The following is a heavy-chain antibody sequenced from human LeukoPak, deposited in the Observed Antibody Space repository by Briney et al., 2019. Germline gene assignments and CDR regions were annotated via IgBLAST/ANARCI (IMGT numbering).Heavy chain of an antibody. J-gene: IGHJ6*03. V-gene: IGHV3-30*02. CDR2: IRYDGSNQ. CDR3: AKGVAAPGLNYYFYYYMDV. D-gene: IGHD6-13*01. CDR1: GFTFSTYG. Sequence: GGSLRLSCVASGFTFSTYGMNWVRQTPGKWLEWITFIRYDGSNQYYADSVKGRFTISRDNSKNTLYLQMNSLRPEDTAVYFCAKGVAAPGLNYYFYYYMDVWGKGTTVTISS.